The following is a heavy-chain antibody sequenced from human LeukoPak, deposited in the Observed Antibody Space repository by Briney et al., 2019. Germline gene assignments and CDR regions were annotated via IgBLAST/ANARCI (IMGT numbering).Heavy chain of an antibody. J-gene: IGHJ5*02. V-gene: IGHV4-34*01. CDR3: AREVSVGVVVTAGWFDP. CDR2: INHSGST. Sequence: SETLSFTCAVYGGSFSGDYWCWIRQPPRKGLEWIGEINHSGSTNYNPSLKSRVTISVDTSKNQFSLKLSSVTAADTAVYYCAREVSVGVVVTAGWFDPWGQGTLVTVSS. CDR1: GGSFSGDY. D-gene: IGHD2-21*02.